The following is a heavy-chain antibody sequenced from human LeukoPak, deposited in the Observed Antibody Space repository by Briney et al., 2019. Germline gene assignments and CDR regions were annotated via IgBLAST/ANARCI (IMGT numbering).Heavy chain of an antibody. CDR3: VRHVARAFDI. CDR1: GGSFSGYY. CDR2: INHSGST. Sequence: SETLSLTCAVSGGSFSGYYWSWIRQPPGKGLEWIGEINHSGSTYYNPSLKSRVTISLDTSKNQFSLNVSSVTAADTAVYSCVRHVARAFDIWGQGTKVTVSS. J-gene: IGHJ3*02. V-gene: IGHV4-34*01.